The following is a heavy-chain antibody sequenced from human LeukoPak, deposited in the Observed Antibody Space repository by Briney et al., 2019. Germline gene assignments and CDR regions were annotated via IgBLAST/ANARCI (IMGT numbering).Heavy chain of an antibody. V-gene: IGHV3-64*02. CDR3: ARSLGSGRYDLDY. J-gene: IGHJ4*02. Sequence: GGSLRLSCAASGFTFSSYAMHWVRQAPGKGLEYVSAISSNGGSTYYADSVKGRFTISRDNSKNTLYLQMGSLRAEDMAVYYCARSLGSGRYDLDYWGQGTLVTVSS. D-gene: IGHD6-19*01. CDR1: GFTFSSYA. CDR2: ISSNGGST.